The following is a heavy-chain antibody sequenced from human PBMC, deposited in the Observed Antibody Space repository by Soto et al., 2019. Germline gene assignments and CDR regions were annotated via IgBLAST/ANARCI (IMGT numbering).Heavy chain of an antibody. J-gene: IGHJ4*02. D-gene: IGHD3-16*01. V-gene: IGHV3-30*19. CDR3: ARGGTTGGFDV. CDR1: GFTFRSYV. Sequence: QVQLVESGGGVVQPGTSLRLSCVGSGFTFRSYVIHWVRQAPGKGLEWVALTSYDGTNNYYGDSVKGRFTISRDNSKDTEDLQMDSLRLEDTTLYYCARGGTTGGFDVWGPGTLVSVSS. CDR2: TSYDGTNN.